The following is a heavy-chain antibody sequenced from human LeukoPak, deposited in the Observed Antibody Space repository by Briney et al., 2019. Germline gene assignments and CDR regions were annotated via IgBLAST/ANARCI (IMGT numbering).Heavy chain of an antibody. V-gene: IGHV3-23*01. J-gene: IGHJ4*02. Sequence: GGSLRLSCAASGFSFSRYDMGWVRQAPGKGLEWVSTISGNGASTYYADSVKGRFTISRDNSKNTLYLQMNSLRAEDTAIYYCAKGAPSFVVAPRSFDYWGQGTLVTVSS. CDR3: AKGAPSFVVAPRSFDY. CDR1: GFSFSRYD. D-gene: IGHD2-21*01. CDR2: ISGNGAST.